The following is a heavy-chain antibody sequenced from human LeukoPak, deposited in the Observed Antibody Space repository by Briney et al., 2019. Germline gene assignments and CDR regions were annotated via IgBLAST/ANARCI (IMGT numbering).Heavy chain of an antibody. D-gene: IGHD3-10*01. CDR2: ISGSGGST. CDR3: AKSGGSGIYEFDY. CDR1: RFTFSSYV. V-gene: IGHV3-23*01. J-gene: IGHJ4*02. Sequence: GGSLRLSCAASRFTFSSYVISWVRQAPGRGLVWVSSISGSGGSTYYADSVKGRFTMSRDNPKNRLYLQMNRLRAENTAVYYGAKSGGSGIYEFDYGDQGTLVTVPS.